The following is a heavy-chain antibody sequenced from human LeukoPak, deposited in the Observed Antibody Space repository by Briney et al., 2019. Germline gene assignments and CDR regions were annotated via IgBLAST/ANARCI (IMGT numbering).Heavy chain of an antibody. CDR2: INTNTGNP. Sequence: ASVKVSCKASGYTFTGYYMHWVRQAPGQGLEWMGWINTNTGNPTYAQGFTGRFVFSLDTSVSTAYLQISSLKAEDTAVYYCARILTGTLDAFDIWGQGTMVTVSS. D-gene: IGHD1-7*01. CDR1: GYTFTGYY. J-gene: IGHJ3*02. CDR3: ARILTGTLDAFDI. V-gene: IGHV7-4-1*02.